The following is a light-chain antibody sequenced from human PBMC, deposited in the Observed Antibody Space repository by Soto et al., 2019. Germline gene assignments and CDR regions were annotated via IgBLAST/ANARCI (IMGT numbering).Light chain of an antibody. V-gene: IGKV1-5*03. CDR1: QSISSW. Sequence: DIQMTQSPSTLSASVGDRVTITCRASQSISSWLAWYQQKPGKAPKLLMYKTSSLESGVPSRFSGSRSGTDFTLTISSLQPDDFATYFCLQVFSYPRTFGQGTKVDI. CDR2: KTS. CDR3: LQVFSYPRT. J-gene: IGKJ1*01.